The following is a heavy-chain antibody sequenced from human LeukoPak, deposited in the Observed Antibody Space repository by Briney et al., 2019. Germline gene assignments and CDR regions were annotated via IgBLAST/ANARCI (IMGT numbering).Heavy chain of an antibody. J-gene: IGHJ4*02. CDR2: MNPNSGNT. V-gene: IGHV1-8*03. CDR1: GYIFSDYY. CDR3: ARGRYSGSYVDY. D-gene: IGHD1-26*01. Sequence: GASVKVSCKASGYIFSDYYMHWVRQATGQGLEWMGWMNPNSGNTGYAQKFQGRVTITRNTSISTAYMELSSLRSEDTAVYYCARGRYSGSYVDYWGQGTLVTVSS.